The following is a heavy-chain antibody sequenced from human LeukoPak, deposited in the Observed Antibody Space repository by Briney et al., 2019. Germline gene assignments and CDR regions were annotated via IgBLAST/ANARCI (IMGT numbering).Heavy chain of an antibody. CDR2: IYYSGST. V-gene: IGHV4-30-4*01. Sequence: PSQTLSLTCTVSGASISSGDYYWSWIRQPPGKGLEWIGYIYYSGSTYYNPSLKSRVTISVDTSKNQFSLKLSSVTAADTAVYYCARILLHYYGMDVWGQGTTVTVSS. CDR3: ARILLHYYGMDV. J-gene: IGHJ6*02. D-gene: IGHD2-15*01. CDR1: GASISSGDYY.